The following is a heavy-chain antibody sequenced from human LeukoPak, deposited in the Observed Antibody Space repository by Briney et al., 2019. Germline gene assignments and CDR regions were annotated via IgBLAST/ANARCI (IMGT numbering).Heavy chain of an antibody. CDR3: ASGDSSSWYWFDY. CDR2: ISGGDGST. CDR1: GLTFSSYA. J-gene: IGHJ4*02. Sequence: GGSLRLSCAASGLTFSSYAMSWVRQAPGKGLEWVSAISGGDGSTYYSRIGASDDVSYYDDSVKGRFTISRDNDKNSLYLQMNGLRAEDTAVYYCASGDSSSWYWFDYWGQGTLVTVSS. V-gene: IGHV3-23*01. D-gene: IGHD6-13*01.